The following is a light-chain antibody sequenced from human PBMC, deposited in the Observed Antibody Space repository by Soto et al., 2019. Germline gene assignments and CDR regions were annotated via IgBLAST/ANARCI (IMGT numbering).Light chain of an antibody. V-gene: IGKV4-1*01. CDR3: QQYLHTPRT. Sequence: DALLTHSPDSLAASMGERATMRCKSSQGLLYSLDNKSYLAWYQQKPGQPPKLLIYWASTRASGVPDRFSGSGSGTDFTLTINSLQAEDVAVYYCQQYLHTPRTFGQGSKVDIK. J-gene: IGKJ1*01. CDR2: WAS. CDR1: QGLLYSLDNKSY.